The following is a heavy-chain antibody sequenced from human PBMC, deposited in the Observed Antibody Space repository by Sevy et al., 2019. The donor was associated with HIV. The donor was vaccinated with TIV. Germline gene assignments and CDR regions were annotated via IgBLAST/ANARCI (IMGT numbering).Heavy chain of an antibody. V-gene: IGHV3-11*01. CDR3: ARDHVKDGDLGDYYYYAMDV. J-gene: IGHJ6*02. CDR1: GFTFSDYY. D-gene: IGHD4-17*01. Sequence: GGSLRLSCAASGFTFSDYYMSWIRQAPGKGLEWISYISGSDSTIYYADSVKGRFTISRDNARNPLYLQMNSLRAEDTAVYYCARDHVKDGDLGDYYYYAMDVWGQGTTVTVSS. CDR2: ISGSDSTI.